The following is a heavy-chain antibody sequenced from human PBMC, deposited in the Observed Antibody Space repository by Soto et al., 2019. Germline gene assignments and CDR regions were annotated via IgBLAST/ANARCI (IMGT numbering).Heavy chain of an antibody. CDR1: GFTFSSYG. CDR3: AKDEMEYSSGWYPWYFDY. CDR2: ISYDGSNK. Sequence: GGSLRLSCAASGFTFSSYGMHWVRQAPGKGLEWVAVISYDGSNKYYADSVKGRFTISRDNSKNTLYLQMNSLRAEDTAVYYCAKDEMEYSSGWYPWYFDYWGQGTLVTVSS. J-gene: IGHJ4*02. V-gene: IGHV3-30*18. D-gene: IGHD6-19*01.